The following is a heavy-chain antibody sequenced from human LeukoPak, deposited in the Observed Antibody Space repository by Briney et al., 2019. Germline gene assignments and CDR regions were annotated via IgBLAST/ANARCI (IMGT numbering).Heavy chain of an antibody. CDR2: IYYSGST. Sequence: SETLSLTCTVSGGSISSYYWSWIRQPLGKGLEWIGYIYYSGSTNYNPSLKSRVTISVDTSKNQFSLKLSSVTAADTAVYYCARGRSNYYGMDVWGQGTTVTVSS. D-gene: IGHD1-26*01. CDR1: GGSISSYY. V-gene: IGHV4-59*01. J-gene: IGHJ6*02. CDR3: ARGRSNYYGMDV.